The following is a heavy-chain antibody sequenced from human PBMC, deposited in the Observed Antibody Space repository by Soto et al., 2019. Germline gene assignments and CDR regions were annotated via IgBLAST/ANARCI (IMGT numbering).Heavy chain of an antibody. J-gene: IGHJ5*02. V-gene: IGHV4-31*03. CDR1: GGSISSPGYY. CDR2: IYYSGST. Sequence: LSLTCTVSGGSISSPGYYWSWIRQHPGKGLEWIGYIYYSGSTYYNPSLKSRVTISVDTSKNQFSLKLSSVTAADTAVYYCARALTPGTARLNWFDPWGQGTLVTVSS. D-gene: IGHD5-18*01. CDR3: ARALTPGTARLNWFDP.